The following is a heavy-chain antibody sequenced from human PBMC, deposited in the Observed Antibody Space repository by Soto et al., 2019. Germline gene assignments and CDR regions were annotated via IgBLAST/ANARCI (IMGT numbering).Heavy chain of an antibody. CDR1: GYTFINYY. Sequence: ASVKVSCKASGYTFINYYIHWVRQAPGQGLEWMAIINPMGGSTNYAQEFQGRVTLTSDTSTSTVYMELSSLRFEDTALFYCARDLAAGDLWGQGALVTVS. CDR3: ARDLAAGDL. J-gene: IGHJ5*02. D-gene: IGHD6-13*01. V-gene: IGHV1-46*01. CDR2: INPMGGST.